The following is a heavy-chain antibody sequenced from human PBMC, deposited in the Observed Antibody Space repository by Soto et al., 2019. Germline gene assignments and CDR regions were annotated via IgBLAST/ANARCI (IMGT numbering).Heavy chain of an antibody. J-gene: IGHJ6*02. CDR1: GFTFSSYA. Sequence: PGGSLRLSCAASGFTFSSYAMSWVRQAPGKGLEWVSAISGGGGSTYYADSVKGRFTISRDNSKNTLYLQMNSLRAEDTAVYYCYNVARDHSSEVTYYYYYGMDVWGQGTTVTVSS. V-gene: IGHV3-23*01. CDR3: YNVARDHSSEVTYYYYYGMDV. D-gene: IGHD4-4*01. CDR2: ISGGGGST.